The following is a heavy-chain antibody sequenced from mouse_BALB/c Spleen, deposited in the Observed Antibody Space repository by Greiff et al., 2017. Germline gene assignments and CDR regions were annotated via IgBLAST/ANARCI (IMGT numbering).Heavy chain of an antibody. V-gene: IGHV5-6-3*01. CDR1: GFTFSSYG. CDR3: ARGTTGYFDY. J-gene: IGHJ2*01. D-gene: IGHD1-1*01. Sequence: EVQRVESGGGLVQPGGSLKLSCAASGFTFSSYGMSWVRQTPDKRLELVATINSNGGSTYYPDSVKGRFTISRDNAKNTLYLQMSSLKSEDTAMYYCARGTTGYFDYWGQGTTLTVSS. CDR2: INSNGGST.